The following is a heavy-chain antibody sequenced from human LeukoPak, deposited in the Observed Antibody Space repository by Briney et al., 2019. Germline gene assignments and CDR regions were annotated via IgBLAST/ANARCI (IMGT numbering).Heavy chain of an antibody. V-gene: IGHV4-4*07. CDR3: ARDSNYYGMDV. CDR2: IYTSGST. CDR1: VGSISSYY. Sequence: PSETLSLTCTVSVGSISSYYWSLIRQPAGKGLEWIGRIYTSGSTNYNPSLKSRVTMSVDTSKNQFSLKLSSVTAADTAVYYCARDSNYYGMDVWGQGTTVTVSS. J-gene: IGHJ6*02.